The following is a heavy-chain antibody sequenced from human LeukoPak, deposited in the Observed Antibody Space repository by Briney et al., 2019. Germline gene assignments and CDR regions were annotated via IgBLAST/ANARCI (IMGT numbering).Heavy chain of an antibody. V-gene: IGHV1-46*04. CDR1: GYTFTSYY. CDR2: INPGDGST. CDR3: AREMGATAGAHFDY. J-gene: IGHJ4*02. D-gene: IGHD6-13*01. Sequence: GASVKVSCKASGYTFTSYYMHWVRQAPGRGLEWMGIINPGDGSTTDTEKLQGRVTMTRDTSTSTLYMEVSSLRSEDTAVYYCAREMGATAGAHFDYWGQGTLVTVSS.